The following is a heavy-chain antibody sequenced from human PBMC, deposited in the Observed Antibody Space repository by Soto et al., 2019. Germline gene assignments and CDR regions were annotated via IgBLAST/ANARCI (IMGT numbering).Heavy chain of an antibody. D-gene: IGHD6-19*01. CDR1: GFTFSSYA. V-gene: IGHV3-30-3*01. J-gene: IGHJ4*02. CDR2: ISYDGSNK. Sequence: QVQLVESGGGVVQPGRSLRLSCAASGFTFSSYAMHWVRQAPGKGLEWVAVISYDGSNKYYADSVKGRFTISRDNSKNTLYLQMNSLRAEDTAVYYCARDPVYSSGGHFDYWGQGTLVTVSS. CDR3: ARDPVYSSGGHFDY.